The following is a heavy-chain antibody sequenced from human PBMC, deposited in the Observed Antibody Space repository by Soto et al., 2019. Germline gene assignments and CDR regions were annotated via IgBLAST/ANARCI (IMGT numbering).Heavy chain of an antibody. CDR2: IVVGSGNT. V-gene: IGHV1-58*01. Sequence: AASVKVSCKASGFTFTSSAVQWVRQARGQRLEWIGWIVVGSGNTNYAQKFQERVTITRDMSTSTAYMELSSLRSEDTAVYYCEARDLPLAQYYGMDVWGQGTTVTVSS. D-gene: IGHD3-3*01. CDR3: EARDLPLAQYYGMDV. J-gene: IGHJ6*02. CDR1: GFTFTSSA.